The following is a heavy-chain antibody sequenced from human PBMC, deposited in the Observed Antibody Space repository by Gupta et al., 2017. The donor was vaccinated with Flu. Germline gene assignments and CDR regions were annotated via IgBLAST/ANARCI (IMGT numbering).Heavy chain of an antibody. CDR3: ARYISKNYYYGMDV. J-gene: IGHJ6*02. V-gene: IGHV3-53*02. CDR1: GFTVSRQY. D-gene: IGHD4-4*01. Sequence: EVQLVETGGGLIQPGGSLRLSCAASGFTVSRQYISWVRQAPGKGLEWVSVIYSGGSTDYADSVKGRFTISRDNSKNTLYLQMNSLRAEDTAVYYCARYISKNYYYGMDVWGQGTTVTVSS. CDR2: IYSGGST.